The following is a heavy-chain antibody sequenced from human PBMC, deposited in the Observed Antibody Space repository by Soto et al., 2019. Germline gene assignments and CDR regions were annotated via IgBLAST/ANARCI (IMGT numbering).Heavy chain of an antibody. CDR3: ARERTPGHCSGGSCYPGY. Sequence: QVQLVESGGGVVQPGRSLRLSCAASGFTFSSYAMHWVRQAPGKGLEWVAVISYDGSNKYYADSVKGRFTISRDNSKNTLYLQMNSLRAEDTAVYYCARERTPGHCSGGSCYPGYWGQGTLVTVSS. J-gene: IGHJ4*02. CDR1: GFTFSSYA. V-gene: IGHV3-30-3*01. D-gene: IGHD2-15*01. CDR2: ISYDGSNK.